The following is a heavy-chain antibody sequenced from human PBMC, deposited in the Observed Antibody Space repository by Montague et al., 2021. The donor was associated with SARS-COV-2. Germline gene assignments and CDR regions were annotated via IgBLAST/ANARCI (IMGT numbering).Heavy chain of an antibody. CDR2: IYHNGKT. V-gene: IGHV4-39*07. Sequence: ETLSLTCNVSGDSITNTRYFWGWIRQPPGKALEWIGSIYHNGKTYYNPSLKSRVTISVDTSKNQFSLKLSSVTAADTAVYYCARTGLGAYDILTGYTVNAFDMWGQGTMVTVSS. D-gene: IGHD3-9*01. CDR1: GDSITNTRYF. CDR3: ARTGLGAYDILTGYTVNAFDM. J-gene: IGHJ3*02.